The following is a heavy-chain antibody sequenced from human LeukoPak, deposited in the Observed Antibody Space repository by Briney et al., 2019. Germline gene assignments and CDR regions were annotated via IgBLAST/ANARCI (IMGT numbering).Heavy chain of an antibody. CDR2: INPSGGST. Sequence: ASVKVSCKASGYTFTSYYMHWVRQAPGQGLEWMGIINPSGGSTSYAQKFQGRVTMTRDTSTSTVYMELSSLRSEDTAVYYCARIQLRGGYEGDHYYFDYWGQGTLVTVSS. CDR3: ARIQLRGGYEGDHYYFDY. J-gene: IGHJ4*02. D-gene: IGHD5-12*01. CDR1: GYTFTSYY. V-gene: IGHV1-46*01.